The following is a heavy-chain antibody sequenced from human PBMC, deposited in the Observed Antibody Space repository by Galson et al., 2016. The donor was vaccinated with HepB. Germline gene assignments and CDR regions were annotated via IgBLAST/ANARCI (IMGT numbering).Heavy chain of an antibody. CDR1: GGSISSGDYY. J-gene: IGHJ3*02. CDR3: SRDKGWGSGHGALDI. D-gene: IGHD5-12*01. V-gene: IGHV4-30-4*01. Sequence: TLSLTCTVSGGSISSGDYYWSWIRQSPGKGLEWIGYIYYSGSTYYKPSLKSRVSISVDTSKNQFSLNLGSVTAADTAVYYCSRDKGWGSGHGALDIWGQGTMVIVSS. CDR2: IYYSGST.